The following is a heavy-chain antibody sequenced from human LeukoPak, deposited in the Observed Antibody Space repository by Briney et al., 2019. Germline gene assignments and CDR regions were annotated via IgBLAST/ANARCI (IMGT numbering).Heavy chain of an antibody. CDR3: TSDDPVNRS. V-gene: IGHV3-15*01. J-gene: IGHJ4*02. Sequence: GGSLRLSCAATGFAFSNALMSRVRPAPGKGLECVGRIKSKTNGETTDYAAPLKGRFTISRDDSKNTLFLQVNTLKTEDTAMYYCTSDDPVNRSWGQGTLVTVSS. CDR1: GFAFSNAL. CDR2: IKSKTNGETT.